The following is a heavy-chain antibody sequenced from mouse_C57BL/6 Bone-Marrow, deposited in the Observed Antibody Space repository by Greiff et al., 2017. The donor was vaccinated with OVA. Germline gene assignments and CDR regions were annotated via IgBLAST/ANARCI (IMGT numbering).Heavy chain of an antibody. J-gene: IGHJ3*01. CDR2: IDPENGDT. D-gene: IGHD1-1*01. CDR1: GFNIKDDY. Sequence: VQLKESGAELVRPGASVKLSCTASGFNIKDDYMHWVKQRPEQGLEWIGWIDPENGDTEYASKFQGKATITADTSSNTAYLQLSSLTSEDTAVYYCTRIPSHYYGSSYGFAYWGQGTLVTVSA. CDR3: TRIPSHYYGSSYGFAY. V-gene: IGHV14-4*01.